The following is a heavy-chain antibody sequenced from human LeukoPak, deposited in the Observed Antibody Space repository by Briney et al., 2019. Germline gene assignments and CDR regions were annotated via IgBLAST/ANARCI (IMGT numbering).Heavy chain of an antibody. V-gene: IGHV1-2*02. CDR1: GYTFTGYY. D-gene: IGHD1-26*01. Sequence: ASVKVSCKASGYTFTGYYMHWVRQAPGQGLEWRGWINPNSGGTNYAQKFQGRVTMTRDTSISTAYMELGRLRSDDTAVYYCARDRPPSGSYNHNWFDPWGQGTLVTVSS. J-gene: IGHJ5*02. CDR3: ARDRPPSGSYNHNWFDP. CDR2: INPNSGGT.